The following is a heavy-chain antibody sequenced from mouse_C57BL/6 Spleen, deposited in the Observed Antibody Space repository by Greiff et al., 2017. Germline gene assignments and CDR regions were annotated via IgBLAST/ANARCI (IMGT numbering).Heavy chain of an antibody. V-gene: IGHV1-69*01. D-gene: IGHD5-1-1*01. CDR3: ARIDTPYFDV. Sequence: VQLQQPGAELVMPGASVKLSCKASGYTFTSYWMHWVKQRPGQGLEWIGEIDPSDSYTNYNQKFKGKSTLTVDKSSSTAYMQLSSLTSEDSAVYYCARIDTPYFDVWGTGTTVTVSS. J-gene: IGHJ1*03. CDR2: IDPSDSYT. CDR1: GYTFTSYW.